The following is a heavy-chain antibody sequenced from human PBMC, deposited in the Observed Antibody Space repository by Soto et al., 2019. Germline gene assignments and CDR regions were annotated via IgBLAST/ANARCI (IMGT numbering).Heavy chain of an antibody. CDR1: GFSLTKSGVG. D-gene: IGHD2-15*01. CDR3: AHRVTYSFSWHVGWFDS. Sequence: QITLKESGPTLVEPTQTLTLTCSFSGFSLTKSGVGVGWFRQAPGKALECLGIIYWDDDRRYNPSLKTRLTITKATSQNQVRLTMTYMEPVLTGTYYCAHRVTYSFSWHVGWFDSWCEGTPVTVS. CDR2: IYWDDDR. J-gene: IGHJ5*01. V-gene: IGHV2-5*02.